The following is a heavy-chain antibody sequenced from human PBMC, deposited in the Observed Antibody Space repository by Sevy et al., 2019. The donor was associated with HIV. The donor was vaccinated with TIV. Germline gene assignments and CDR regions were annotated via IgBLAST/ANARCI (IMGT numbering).Heavy chain of an antibody. V-gene: IGHV3-30*02. Sequence: GGSLRLSCAASGFTFSSYGMHWVRQALGKGLEWVAFIRYDGSNKYYADSVKGRFTISRDNSKNTLYLQMNSLRAEDTAVYYCAKDSTPEVYGDYGPALVGPIDYWGQGTLVTVSS. CDR2: IRYDGSNK. CDR3: AKDSTPEVYGDYGPALVGPIDY. J-gene: IGHJ4*02. D-gene: IGHD4-17*01. CDR1: GFTFSSYG.